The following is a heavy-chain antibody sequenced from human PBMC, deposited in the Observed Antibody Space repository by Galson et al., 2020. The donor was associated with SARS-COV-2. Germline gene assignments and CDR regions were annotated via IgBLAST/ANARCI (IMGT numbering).Heavy chain of an antibody. Sequence: GESLKISCAASGFTFSNSYMSWVRQAPGKGLEWLSYNGGSSDVIKYADSVKGRFTISRDNAKNLLYLQMNSLRDEDTTVYYCAGWYIRFWGQGTLGTVSS. CDR2: NGGSSDVI. D-gene: IGHD6-19*01. J-gene: IGHJ4*02. V-gene: IGHV3-48*02. CDR3: AGWYIRF. CDR1: GFTFSNSY.